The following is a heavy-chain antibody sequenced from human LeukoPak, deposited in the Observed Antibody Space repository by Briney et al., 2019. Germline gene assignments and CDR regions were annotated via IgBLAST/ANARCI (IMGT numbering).Heavy chain of an antibody. CDR1: GFTFSSYG. D-gene: IGHD3-10*01. Sequence: GGSLRLSCAASGFTFSSYGMHWVRQAPGKGLEWVAFIRYDGSNKYYADSVKGRFTISRDNSKNTLYLQMNSLRAEDTAVYYCAKDLIWFGELLYPTFDYWGQGTLVTVSS. CDR2: IRYDGSNK. V-gene: IGHV3-30*02. J-gene: IGHJ4*02. CDR3: AKDLIWFGELLYPTFDY.